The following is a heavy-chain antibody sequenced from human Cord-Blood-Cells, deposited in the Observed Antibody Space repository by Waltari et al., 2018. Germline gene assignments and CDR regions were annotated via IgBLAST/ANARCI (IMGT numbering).Heavy chain of an antibody. D-gene: IGHD2-21*02. CDR2: IIPIFGTA. V-gene: IGHV1-69*01. CDR3: ARGGVRHSIVVVTAIPNYYYGMDV. J-gene: IGHJ6*02. Sequence: VSCKASGGTFSSYAISWVRQAPGQGLEWMGGIIPIFGTANYAQKFQGRVTITADESTSTAYMELSSLRSEDTAVYYCARGGVRHSIVVVTAIPNYYYGMDVWGQGTTVTVSS. CDR1: GGTFSSYA.